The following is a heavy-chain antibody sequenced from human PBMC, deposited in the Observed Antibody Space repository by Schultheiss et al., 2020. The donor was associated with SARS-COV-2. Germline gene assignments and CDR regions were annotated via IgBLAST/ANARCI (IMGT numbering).Heavy chain of an antibody. CDR3: AREILRYSYDPGDY. CDR1: GFTFSSYA. J-gene: IGHJ4*02. Sequence: GGSLRLSCAASGFTFSSYAMNWVRQAPGKGLEWVSSITSSSSHIYYADSVEGRFTISRDNAKNSLYLQMNSLRAEDTAVYYCAREILRYSYDPGDYWGQGTLVTVSS. V-gene: IGHV3-21*01. D-gene: IGHD5-18*01. CDR2: ITSSSSHI.